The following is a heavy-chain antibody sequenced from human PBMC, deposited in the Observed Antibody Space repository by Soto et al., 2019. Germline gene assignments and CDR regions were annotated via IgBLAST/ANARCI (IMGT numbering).Heavy chain of an antibody. Sequence: SETLCLTCTVSGGSIGSSAFYWGWIRQPPGKGLEWIGGIYHSGTTYYNPSLTSRVSISVDTSKNQFSLKLSSVTAADTAVYYCTTGLTIFGVVISSGDYWGQGILVTVSS. CDR3: TTGLTIFGVVISSGDY. V-gene: IGHV4-39*01. CDR1: GGSIGSSAFY. CDR2: IYHSGTT. J-gene: IGHJ4*02. D-gene: IGHD3-3*01.